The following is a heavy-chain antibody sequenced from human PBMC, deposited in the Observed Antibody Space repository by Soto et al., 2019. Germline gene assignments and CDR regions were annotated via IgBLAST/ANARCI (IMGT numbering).Heavy chain of an antibody. D-gene: IGHD2-2*01. CDR3: ARVPDY. Sequence: QLQLQESGSGLVKPSQTLSLTCAVSGGSISSGGYSWSWIRQPPRKGLEWIGYMYHSGSTYYNPSLKRRVTIPIDRSTNQCFLKRSSVTASDTAMYYWARVPDYWGQGILVTVSS. V-gene: IGHV4-30-2*01. CDR1: GGSISSGGYS. J-gene: IGHJ4*02. CDR2: MYHSGST.